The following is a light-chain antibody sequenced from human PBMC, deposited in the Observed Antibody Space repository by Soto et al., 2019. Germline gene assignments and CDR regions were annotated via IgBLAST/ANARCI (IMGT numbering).Light chain of an antibody. CDR2: DAS. V-gene: IGKV1-5*01. J-gene: IGKJ4*01. CDR1: QSISSW. Sequence: DIQMTQSPSTLSASVGDRVTITCRASQSISSWLAWYQQKPGKAPKLLIYDASSLESGVPSRFSGSGSGTEFTLTISSLQPYDFATYSCQQYITFGGGTKVEIK. CDR3: QQYIT.